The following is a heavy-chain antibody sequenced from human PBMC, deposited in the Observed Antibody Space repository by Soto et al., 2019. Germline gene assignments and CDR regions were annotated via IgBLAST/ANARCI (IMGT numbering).Heavy chain of an antibody. D-gene: IGHD3-3*01. CDR1: GYSFTSYW. J-gene: IGHJ6*02. CDR3: ARRIITIFGVEPQRYFCAMDV. V-gene: IGHV5-10-1*01. Sequence: GESLKISCKGSGYSFTSYWRSWVRQMPGKGLEWMGRIDPSDSYNNYSPSFQGRVTISADKSISTAYLQWSSLNASDTAMYYCARRIITIFGVEPQRYFCAMDVWGQGPTVTVSS. CDR2: IDPSDSYN.